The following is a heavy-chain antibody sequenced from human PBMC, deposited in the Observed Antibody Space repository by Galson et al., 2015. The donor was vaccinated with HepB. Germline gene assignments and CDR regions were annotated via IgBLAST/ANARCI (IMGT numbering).Heavy chain of an antibody. V-gene: IGHV3-21*01. CDR1: GFTFSSYS. CDR2: ISSSSSYI. D-gene: IGHD4-23*01. CDR3: ARGGNTHRNNWFDP. J-gene: IGHJ5*02. Sequence: SLRLSCAASGFTFSSYSMNWVRQAPGKGLEWVSSISSSSSYIYYADSVKGRFTISRDNAKNSLYLQMNSLRAEDTAVYYCARGGNTHRNNWFDPWGQGTLVTVSS.